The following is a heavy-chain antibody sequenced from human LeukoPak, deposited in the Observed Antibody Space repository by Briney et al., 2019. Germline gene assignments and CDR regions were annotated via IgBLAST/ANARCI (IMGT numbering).Heavy chain of an antibody. D-gene: IGHD1-1*01. V-gene: IGHV4-59*01. CDR3: AREGTSGTHLNWFDP. J-gene: IGHJ5*02. CDR1: GGSISSYY. Sequence: SETLSLTCTVYGGSISSYYWSWLRQPPGKGLEWIGHIYGSGSTNYNPSLKSRVTLSVDTSKNQFSLKLSSVTAADTAVYYCAREGTSGTHLNWFDPWGQGTLVTVSS. CDR2: IYGSGST.